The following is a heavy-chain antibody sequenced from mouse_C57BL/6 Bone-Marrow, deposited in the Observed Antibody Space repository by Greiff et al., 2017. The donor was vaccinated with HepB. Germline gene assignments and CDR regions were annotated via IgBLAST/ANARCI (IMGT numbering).Heavy chain of an antibody. J-gene: IGHJ4*01. CDR1: GYTFTSYW. V-gene: IGHV1-55*01. Sequence: VQLQQPGAELVKPGASVKMSCKASGYTFTSYWITWVKQRPGQGLEWIGDIYPGSGSTNYNEKFKSKATLTVDTSSSTAYMQLSSLTSEDSAVYYCARWGLRRGYYYAMDYWGQGTSVTVSS. CDR2: IYPGSGST. D-gene: IGHD2-4*01. CDR3: ARWGLRRGYYYAMDY.